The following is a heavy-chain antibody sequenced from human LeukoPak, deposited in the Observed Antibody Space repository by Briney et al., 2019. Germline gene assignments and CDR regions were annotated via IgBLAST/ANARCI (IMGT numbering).Heavy chain of an antibody. V-gene: IGHV3-66*01. CDR3: ARVFGDGDYYFDY. CDR1: GFTVSSNY. Sequence: GGSLRLSCAASGFTVSSNYMSWVRQAPGKGLEWVSVIYSGGSTYYADSVKGRFTISRDNSKNTLYLQMNSLRAEDTAVYYCARVFGDGDYYFDYWGQGTLVTVSS. CDR2: IYSGGST. J-gene: IGHJ4*02. D-gene: IGHD4-17*01.